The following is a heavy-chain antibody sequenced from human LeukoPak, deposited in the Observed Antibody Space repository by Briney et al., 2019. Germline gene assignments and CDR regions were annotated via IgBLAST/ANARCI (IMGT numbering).Heavy chain of an antibody. D-gene: IGHD2-8*01. V-gene: IGHV3-23*01. CDR2: ISGSGGTT. CDR3: ASTLVYLGSIPRGGPLDL. Sequence: GGSLRLSCAASGFTVSSNYMSWVRQAPGKGLEWVSGISGSGGTTYYPDSVKGRFAISRDNSKSTLFLQVNSLRAEDTAVYYCASTLVYLGSIPRGGPLDLWGQGTTVTVSS. J-gene: IGHJ3*01. CDR1: GFTVSSNY.